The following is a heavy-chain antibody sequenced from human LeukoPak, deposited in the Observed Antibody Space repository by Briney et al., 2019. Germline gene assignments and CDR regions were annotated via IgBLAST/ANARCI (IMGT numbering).Heavy chain of an antibody. J-gene: IGHJ5*02. CDR1: GFTFSSYA. CDR2: TTRSGGTT. Sequence: AGGSLRLSCVASGFTFSSYAMTWVRQAPGKGLEWVSTTTRSGGTTYYADSVKGRFTISRDNSKTTLALQMNSLRAEDTAVYYCAKDRRLQPFDPWGQGTLVTVSS. CDR3: AKDRRLQPFDP. V-gene: IGHV3-23*01. D-gene: IGHD2-15*01.